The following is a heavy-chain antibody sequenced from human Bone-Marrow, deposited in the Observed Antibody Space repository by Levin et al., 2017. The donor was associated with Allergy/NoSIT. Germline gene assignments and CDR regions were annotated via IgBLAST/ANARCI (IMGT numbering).Heavy chain of an antibody. D-gene: IGHD6-19*01. CDR3: ARDTYDASSAYADY. CDR1: GYTFTNYY. CDR2: IYPSGGST. V-gene: IGHV1-46*01. J-gene: IGHJ4*02. Sequence: GESLKISCKASGYTFTNYYIHWVRQAPGQGLEWMGVIYPSGGSTSYALKFQGRVTMTRDTSTATVYMELSSLRSEDTAMYYCARDTYDASSAYADYWGQGTLVTVSS.